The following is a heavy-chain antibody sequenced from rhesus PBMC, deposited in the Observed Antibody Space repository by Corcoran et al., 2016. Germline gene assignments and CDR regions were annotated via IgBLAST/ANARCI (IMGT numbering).Heavy chain of an antibody. CDR3: ATRGDSWTAIDY. J-gene: IGHJ4*01. Sequence: QVQLQESGPGLVKPSETLSLTCAVSGYSISSGYYWGWIRQPPGKGLEYIGYISGSRGSTYYNPSLKSRVTISKDTSKNQFSLKLSSVTAADTAVYYCATRGDSWTAIDYWGQGVLVTVSS. D-gene: IGHD6-25*01. V-gene: IGHV4-99*01. CDR2: ISGSRGST. CDR1: GYSISSGYY.